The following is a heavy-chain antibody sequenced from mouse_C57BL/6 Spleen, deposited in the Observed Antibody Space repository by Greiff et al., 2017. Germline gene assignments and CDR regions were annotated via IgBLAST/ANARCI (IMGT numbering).Heavy chain of an antibody. CDR2: INPNNGGT. D-gene: IGHD2-4*01. Sequence: EVKLQQSGPELVKPGASVKISCKASGYTFTDYYMNWVKQSHGKSLEWIGDINPNNGGTSYNQKFKGKATLTVDKSSSTAYMELRSLTSEDSAVYYCARNYEYVLAWFAYWGQGTLVTVSA. CDR3: ARNYEYVLAWFAY. J-gene: IGHJ3*01. CDR1: GYTFTDYY. V-gene: IGHV1-26*01.